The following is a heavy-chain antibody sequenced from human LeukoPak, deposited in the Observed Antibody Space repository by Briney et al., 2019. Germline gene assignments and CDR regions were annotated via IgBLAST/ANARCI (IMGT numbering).Heavy chain of an antibody. Sequence: SETLSLTCTVSGGSISSDNYHWSWIRQPPGKGLEWIEYINYSGSTYYSPTLKSRVTISVDTSKNQFFLKLSSVTAADTAVYYCARYGSGSTWFDPWGQGTLVTVSS. CDR1: GGSISSDNYH. CDR3: ARYGSGSTWFDP. CDR2: INYSGST. V-gene: IGHV4-30-4*01. D-gene: IGHD3-10*01. J-gene: IGHJ5*02.